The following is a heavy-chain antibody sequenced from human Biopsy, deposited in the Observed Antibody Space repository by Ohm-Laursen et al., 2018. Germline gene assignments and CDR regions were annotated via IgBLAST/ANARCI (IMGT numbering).Heavy chain of an antibody. D-gene: IGHD4-11*01. CDR2: IYYSVMT. Sequence: TLSLTCTVSGDSVTKYYWSWVRQPPGKGLEWIGHIYYSVMTNYNPSLQSRVSISVDTSRNQVSLTLSSVTAADTAVYYCARDSGILNYGNFKYYHYYGMDVWGQGTKVTVSS. CDR1: GDSVTKYY. CDR3: ARDSGILNYGNFKYYHYYGMDV. J-gene: IGHJ6*02. V-gene: IGHV4-59*02.